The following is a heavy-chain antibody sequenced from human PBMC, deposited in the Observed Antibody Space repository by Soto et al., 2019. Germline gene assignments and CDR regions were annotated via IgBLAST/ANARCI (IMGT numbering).Heavy chain of an antibody. V-gene: IGHV2-5*02. CDR2: IYWDDDK. Sequence: QITVKECGLTLVKPTETLTLTCTFSGFSLSSIGMGVGWIRQPPGKALEWLTLIYWDDDKRYSPSLSSRLTITKDPSKNQVDLTMTNMDPVDTATYYCARLTRGVYDLDRLWEKFDYWGQGALVTVS. CDR1: GFSLSSIGMG. J-gene: IGHJ4*02. CDR3: ARLTRGVYDLDRLWEKFDY. D-gene: IGHD5-12*01.